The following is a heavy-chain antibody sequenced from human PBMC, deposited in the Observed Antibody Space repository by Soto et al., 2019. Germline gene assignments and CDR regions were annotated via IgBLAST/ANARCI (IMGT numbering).Heavy chain of an antibody. CDR3: ASSYYDYVWGSYRDAFDI. D-gene: IGHD3-16*02. V-gene: IGHV4-31*03. Sequence: SETLSLTCPVSCGSTSSGGSYWSWILQHPVKGLEGLGYIHYTGSTYYNPSLKSRVTISVDTSKNQFSLKLSSVTAADTAVYYCASSYYDYVWGSYRDAFDIWGQGTMVTVSS. J-gene: IGHJ3*02. CDR1: CGSTSSGGSY. CDR2: IHYTGST.